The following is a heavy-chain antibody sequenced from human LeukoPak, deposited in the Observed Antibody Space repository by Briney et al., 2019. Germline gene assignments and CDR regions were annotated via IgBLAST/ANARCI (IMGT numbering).Heavy chain of an antibody. J-gene: IGHJ5*02. CDR2: IRVSGIT. CDR1: GFTLRRQA. D-gene: IGHD6-19*01. V-gene: IGHV3-53*01. CDR3: ARSSGTDSGWWFWFDL. Sequence: EPGGSLRLSCAACGFTLRRQAKSWVREGRGKGVECVSVIRVSGITYHAGSVKGRFTISRDSSQNILYLQMNSLRAEDSAVYYCARSSGTDSGWWFWFDLWGQGTLVTVPS.